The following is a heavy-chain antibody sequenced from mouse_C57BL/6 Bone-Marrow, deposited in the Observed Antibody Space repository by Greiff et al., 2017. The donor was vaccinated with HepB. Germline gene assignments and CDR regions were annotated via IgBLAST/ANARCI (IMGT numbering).Heavy chain of an antibody. CDR1: GYSFTGYY. Sequence: EVQRVESGPELVKPGASVKISCKASGYSFTGYYMNRVKQSPEKSLEWIGEINPSTGGTTYNQKFKAKATLTVDKSSSTAYMQLKSLTSEDSAVYYCARWNFAMDYWGQGTSVTVSS. J-gene: IGHJ4*01. CDR2: INPSTGGT. V-gene: IGHV1-42*01. CDR3: ARWNFAMDY.